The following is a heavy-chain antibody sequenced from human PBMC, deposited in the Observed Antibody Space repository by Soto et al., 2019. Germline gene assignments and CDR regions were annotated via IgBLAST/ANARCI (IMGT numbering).Heavy chain of an antibody. CDR3: ARITRQQLVLRATNWFDP. CDR1: GFSLSNARMG. CDR2: IFSNDEK. V-gene: IGHV2-26*01. Sequence: QVTLKESGPVLVKPTETLTLTCTVSGFSLSNARMGVSWIRQPPGKALEWLTHIFSNDEKSYSTSLKSRLTISKDTSKSQVVLTMTNMDPVDTATYYCARITRQQLVLRATNWFDPWGQGTLVTVSS. D-gene: IGHD6-13*01. J-gene: IGHJ5*02.